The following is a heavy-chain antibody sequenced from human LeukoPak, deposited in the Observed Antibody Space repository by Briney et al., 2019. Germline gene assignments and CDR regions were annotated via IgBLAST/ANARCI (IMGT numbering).Heavy chain of an antibody. V-gene: IGHV4-59*01. Sequence: SETLSLTCTVSGGSISSYYWSWIRQPPGKGLEWIGYIYYSGSTNYNPSLKSRFTISVDTSKNQFSLKLSSVTAADTAVYYCARSATKAYCSSTSCLYYYYYGMDVWGQGTTVTVSS. CDR1: GGSISSYY. J-gene: IGHJ6*02. CDR2: IYYSGST. D-gene: IGHD2-2*01. CDR3: ARSATKAYCSSTSCLYYYYYGMDV.